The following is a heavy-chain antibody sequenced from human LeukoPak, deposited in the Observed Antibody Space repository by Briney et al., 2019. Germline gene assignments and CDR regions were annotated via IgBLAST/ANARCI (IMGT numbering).Heavy chain of an antibody. V-gene: IGHV3-13*01. J-gene: IGHJ4*02. CDR2: IGTAGDT. D-gene: IGHD3-10*01. CDR3: ADICYYGSGSYYNVYDDY. Sequence: GGSLRLSCAASGFTFSSYDMHWVRQATGKGLEWVSAIGTAGDTYYPGSVKGRFTISRENAKNSLYLQMNSLRAGDTAVYYCADICYYGSGSYYNVYDDYWGQGTLVTVSS. CDR1: GFTFSSYD.